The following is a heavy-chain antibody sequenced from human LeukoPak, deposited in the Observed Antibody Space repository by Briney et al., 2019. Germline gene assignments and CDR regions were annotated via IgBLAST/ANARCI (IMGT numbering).Heavy chain of an antibody. CDR3: AREFRHNWNEKNWFDP. J-gene: IGHJ5*02. CDR2: ISSSGSTT. V-gene: IGHV3-11*01. Sequence: PGGSLRLSCAASGFTFSDYYMSWIRQAPGKGLEWGSYISSSGSTTYYADSVKGRFTISRDNAKNSLYLQMNSLRAEDTAVYYCAREFRHNWNEKNWFDPWGQGTLVTVSS. D-gene: IGHD1-1*01. CDR1: GFTFSDYY.